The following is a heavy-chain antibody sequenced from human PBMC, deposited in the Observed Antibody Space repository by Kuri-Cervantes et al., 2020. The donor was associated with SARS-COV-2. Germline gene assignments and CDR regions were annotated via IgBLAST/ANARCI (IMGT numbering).Heavy chain of an antibody. CDR2: IYYSGST. J-gene: IGHJ5*02. CDR1: GDSISSYY. Sequence: SETLSLTCTVSGDSISSYYWSWIRQPPGRGLEWIGYIYYSGSTNYNPSLKSRVTISVDTSKNQFSLKLSSVTAADTAVYYCARARYYGSGSYTGPFDPWGQGTVVTVSS. D-gene: IGHD3-10*01. CDR3: ARARYYGSGSYTGPFDP. V-gene: IGHV4-59*08.